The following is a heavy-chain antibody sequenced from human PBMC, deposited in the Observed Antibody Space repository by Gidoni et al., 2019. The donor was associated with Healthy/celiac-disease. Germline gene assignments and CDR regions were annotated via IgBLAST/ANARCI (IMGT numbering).Heavy chain of an antibody. V-gene: IGHV3-30*03. CDR3: AGGYCTRGICYILDY. CDR1: GFTFSSYG. CDR2: ISYDGSNK. Sequence: QVQLVESGGGVVQPGRSLSLSCAASGFTFSSYGMHWVRQAPGKGLEWVAVISYDGSNKYYADSVKGRFTISRDNSKDTLYLQMNSLRAEDSAVYYGAGGYCTRGICYILDYWGQGTLVTVSS. J-gene: IGHJ4*02. D-gene: IGHD2-8*02.